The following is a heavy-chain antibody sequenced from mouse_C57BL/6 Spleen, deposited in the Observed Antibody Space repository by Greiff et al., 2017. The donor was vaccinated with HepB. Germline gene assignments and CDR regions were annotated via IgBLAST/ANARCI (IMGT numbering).Heavy chain of an antibody. CDR3: ARVGGYYCFDY. Sequence: EVQLQQSGPGLVKPSQSLSLTCSVTGYSITSGYYWNWIRQFPGNKLEWMGYISYDGSNNYNPSLKNRTSITRDTSKNQFFLKLNSVTTEDTATYYCARVGGYYCFDYWGQGTTLTVSS. CDR2: ISYDGSN. CDR1: GYSITSGYY. J-gene: IGHJ2*01. V-gene: IGHV3-6*01. D-gene: IGHD2-3*01.